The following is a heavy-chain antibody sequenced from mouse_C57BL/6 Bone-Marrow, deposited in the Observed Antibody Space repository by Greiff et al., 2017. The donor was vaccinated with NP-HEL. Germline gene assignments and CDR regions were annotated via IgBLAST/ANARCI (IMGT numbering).Heavy chain of an antibody. CDR2: INPSSGDT. CDR3: ARGSNYWYFDV. D-gene: IGHD2-5*01. CDR1: GYTFTSYT. Sequence: VQLQQSGAELARPGASVKMSCKASGYTFTSYTMHWVKQRPGQGLEWIGYINPSSGDTKYIEKFKDKATLTADKSSSTAYMQLSSLTSEDAAVYYCARGSNYWYFDVWGTGTTVTVSA. J-gene: IGHJ1*03. V-gene: IGHV1-4*01.